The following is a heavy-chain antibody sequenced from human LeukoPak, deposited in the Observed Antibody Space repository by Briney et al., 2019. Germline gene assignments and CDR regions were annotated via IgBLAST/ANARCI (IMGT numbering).Heavy chain of an antibody. J-gene: IGHJ4*02. D-gene: IGHD5-18*01. CDR2: INPNSGGT. CDR1: GYTFTGNY. CDR3: ARLPGYSYGSDY. V-gene: IGHV1-2*02. Sequence: GASVKVSCKASGYTFTGNYMHWVRQAPGQGLEWMGWINPNSGGTNYAQKFQGRVTMTRDTSISTAYMELSRLRSDDTAVYYCARLPGYSYGSDYWGQGTLVTVSS.